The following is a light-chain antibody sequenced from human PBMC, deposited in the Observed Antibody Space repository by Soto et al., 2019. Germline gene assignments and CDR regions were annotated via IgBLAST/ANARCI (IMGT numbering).Light chain of an antibody. CDR3: QQNDNLPPT. V-gene: IGKV1-33*01. CDR2: DAS. J-gene: IGKJ2*01. CDR1: QDISNY. Sequence: DIQMTQSPSSLSASVGDRVTINCQASQDISNYLNWYQQKPGKAPKLLIYDASNLETGVPSRFSGSGSGTYFTFTISSLQPEDIVTYYCQQNDNLPPTFGQGTKLEIK.